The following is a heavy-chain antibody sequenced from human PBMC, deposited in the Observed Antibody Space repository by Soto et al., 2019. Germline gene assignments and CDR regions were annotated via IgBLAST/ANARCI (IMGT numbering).Heavy chain of an antibody. CDR1: GFTFRSYS. Sequence: GGSLRLSCAASGFTFRSYSMSWVRQAPGKGLEWVSLISPSGGNIYYADSVQGRFTISRDNAKNSLFLEMNSLRAEDTAVYYCAKEGNDVLRYFDWLSHGAFDIWGQGTMVTVSS. V-gene: IGHV3-21*04. D-gene: IGHD3-9*01. CDR2: ISPSGGNI. J-gene: IGHJ3*02. CDR3: AKEGNDVLRYFDWLSHGAFDI.